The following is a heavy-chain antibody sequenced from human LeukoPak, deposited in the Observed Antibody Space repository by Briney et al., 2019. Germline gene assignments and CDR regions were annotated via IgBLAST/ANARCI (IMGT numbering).Heavy chain of an antibody. CDR3: ARGHYSGSNPLHWFDP. J-gene: IGHJ5*02. D-gene: IGHD1-26*01. CDR2: IYYSGTT. V-gene: IGHV4-59*01. CDR1: GDSIGIYY. Sequence: SETLSLTCTVSGDSIGIYYWTWIRQPPGKGLEWIGYIYYSGTTNYNPSLKHRVTISVDTSKNQFSLKLSSVTAADTAVYYCARGHYSGSNPLHWFDPWGHGTLVTVSS.